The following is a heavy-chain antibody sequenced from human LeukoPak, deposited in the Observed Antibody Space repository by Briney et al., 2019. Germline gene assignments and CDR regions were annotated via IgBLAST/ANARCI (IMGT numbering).Heavy chain of an antibody. D-gene: IGHD2-2*01. Sequence: ASVKVSCKASGYTFTGYYMHWVRQAPGQGLEWMGWINPNSGGTNYAQKFQGRVTMTRDTSISTAYMELSRLRSDDTAVYYCARERSSSGPPGYWGQGTLVTVSS. V-gene: IGHV1-2*02. CDR3: ARERSSSGPPGY. J-gene: IGHJ4*02. CDR1: GYTFTGYY. CDR2: INPNSGGT.